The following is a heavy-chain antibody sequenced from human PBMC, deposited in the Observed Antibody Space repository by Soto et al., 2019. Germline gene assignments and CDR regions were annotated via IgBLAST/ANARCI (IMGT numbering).Heavy chain of an antibody. CDR1: GGSFSGYY. J-gene: IGHJ4*02. D-gene: IGHD2-15*01. CDR2: IYYSGST. Sequence: SETLSLTCAVYGGSFSGYYWSWIRQPPGKGLEWIGYIYYSGSTNYNPSLKSRVTISVDTSKNQFSLKLSSVTAADTAVYYCARADLGYCSGGSCYPTYFDYWGQGALVTVSS. CDR3: ARADLGYCSGGSCYPTYFDY. V-gene: IGHV4-59*01.